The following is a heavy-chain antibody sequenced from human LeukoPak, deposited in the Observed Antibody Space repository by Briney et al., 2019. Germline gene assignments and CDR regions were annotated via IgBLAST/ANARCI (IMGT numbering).Heavy chain of an antibody. CDR2: ISGSGGST. J-gene: IGHJ4*02. Sequence: GGSLRLSCADSGFTFSSYAMSWVRQAPGRGLEWASVISGSGGSTTYADSVKGRFTISRDNSKNTLYLQMNSLRAEDTAVYYCAKHQYYDTSGFPTSLDSWGQGTLVTVSS. D-gene: IGHD3-22*01. CDR3: AKHQYYDTSGFPTSLDS. CDR1: GFTFSSYA. V-gene: IGHV3-23*01.